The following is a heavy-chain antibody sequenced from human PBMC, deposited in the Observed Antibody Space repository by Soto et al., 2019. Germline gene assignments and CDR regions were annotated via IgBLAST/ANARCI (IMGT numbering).Heavy chain of an antibody. D-gene: IGHD2-8*01. Sequence: EVQVLASGGDLIQPGGSLRLACAASGFLFSDYSMSWVRQAPGKGLEWVSGISGSGYSTYYADSVRGRFTISRDNSKNTLYLQMNSLRAEDTAVYYCVKSYGNEWQDYYFDYWGQGTLVTVFS. CDR3: VKSYGNEWQDYYFDY. V-gene: IGHV3-23*01. CDR2: ISGSGYST. J-gene: IGHJ4*02. CDR1: GFLFSDYS.